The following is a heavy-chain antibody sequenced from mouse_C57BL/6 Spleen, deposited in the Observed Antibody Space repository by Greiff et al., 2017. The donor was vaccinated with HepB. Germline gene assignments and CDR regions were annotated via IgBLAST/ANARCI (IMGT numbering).Heavy chain of an antibody. CDR1: GYSITSGYY. J-gene: IGHJ3*01. CDR3: ARPLYGNYGTLFAY. Sequence: DVQLQESGPGLVKPSQSLSLTCSVTGYSITSGYYWNWIRQCPGNKLEWMGYISYDGSNNYNPSLKNRISITRDTSKNQFFLKLNSVTTEDTATYYCARPLYGNYGTLFAYWGQGTLVTVSA. V-gene: IGHV3-6*01. CDR2: ISYDGSN. D-gene: IGHD2-1*01.